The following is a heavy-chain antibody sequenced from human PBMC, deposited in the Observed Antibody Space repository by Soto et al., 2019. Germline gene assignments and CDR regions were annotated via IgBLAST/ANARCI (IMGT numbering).Heavy chain of an antibody. J-gene: IGHJ4*02. CDR3: ARPQYDFWSGYYPPYFDY. CDR2: IYPGDSDT. V-gene: IGHV5-51*01. CDR1: GYSFTSYW. D-gene: IGHD3-3*01. Sequence: PGESLKISCKGSGYSFTSYWIGWVRQMPGKGLEWMGIIYPGDSDTRYSPSFQGQVTISADKSISTAYLQWSSLKASDTAMYYCARPQYDFWSGYYPPYFDYWGQGTLVTVSS.